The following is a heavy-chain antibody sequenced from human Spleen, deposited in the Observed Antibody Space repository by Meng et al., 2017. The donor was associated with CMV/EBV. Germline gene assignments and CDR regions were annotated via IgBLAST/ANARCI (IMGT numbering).Heavy chain of an antibody. CDR3: ARDATYSSSWQYYFDY. CDR2: IYYSGST. Sequence: QGQLQGSGPGLVKPSQTLSLTCTVSGGSISSGDYYWSWIRQPPGKGLEWIGYIYYSGSTYYNPSLKSRVTISVDTSKNQFSLKLSSVTAADTAVYYCARDATYSSSWQYYFDYWGQGTLVTVSS. J-gene: IGHJ4*02. V-gene: IGHV4-30-4*08. CDR1: GGSISSGDYY. D-gene: IGHD6-13*01.